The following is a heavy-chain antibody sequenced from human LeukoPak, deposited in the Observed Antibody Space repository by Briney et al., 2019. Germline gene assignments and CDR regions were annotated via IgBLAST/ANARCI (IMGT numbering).Heavy chain of an antibody. CDR3: ARVSLDAFDI. Sequence: SETLSLTCTVSGGSISSYYWSWIRQPPGKGLEWIGYIYYSGSTNYDPSLKSRVTISVDTSKNQFSLKLSSVTAADTAVYYCARVSLDAFDIWGQGTMVTVSS. CDR1: GGSISSYY. CDR2: IYYSGST. J-gene: IGHJ3*02. V-gene: IGHV4-59*01.